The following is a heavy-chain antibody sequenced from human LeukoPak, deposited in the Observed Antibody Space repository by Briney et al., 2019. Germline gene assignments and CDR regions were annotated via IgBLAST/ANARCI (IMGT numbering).Heavy chain of an antibody. CDR3: ARHFSLGTLFDY. D-gene: IGHD3-16*01. J-gene: IGHJ4*02. CDR2: IYTSWST. CDR1: GGSISSYY. Sequence: SETLSLTCTVSGGSISSYYWSWIRQPPGKGLEWIGYIYTSWSTNYNPSLQSRVTISVDTSKNQFSLKLSSVTAADTAVYYCARHFSLGTLFDYWGQGTLVTVSS. V-gene: IGHV4-4*09.